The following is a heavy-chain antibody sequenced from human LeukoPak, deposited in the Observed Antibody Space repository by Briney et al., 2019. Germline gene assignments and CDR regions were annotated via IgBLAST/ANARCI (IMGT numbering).Heavy chain of an antibody. J-gene: IGHJ5*01. CDR3: ARDWYSNSWYWFDP. Sequence: PSETLSLTCAVYGGSFSGYYWSWIRQPPGKGLEWIGEINHSGSTNYNPSLKSRVTISVDTSKNQFSLKLSSVTAADTAVYYCARDWYSNSWYWFDPWGQGTLVTVSS. CDR1: GGSFSGYY. CDR2: INHSGST. D-gene: IGHD6-13*01. V-gene: IGHV4-34*01.